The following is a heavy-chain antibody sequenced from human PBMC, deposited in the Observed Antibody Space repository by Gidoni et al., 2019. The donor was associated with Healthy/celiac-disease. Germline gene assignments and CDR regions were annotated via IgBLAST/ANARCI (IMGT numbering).Heavy chain of an antibody. CDR2: ISGNSGSI. CDR3: AKEYYYGSGSLSPTFDY. Sequence: EVQLVESGGGLFQPGRSLRLSCAASGFTFDDSAMPWVRQAPGKGLEWVSGISGNSGSIGYADSVKGRFTISRDNAKNSLYLQMNSLRAEDTALYYCAKEYYYGSGSLSPTFDYWGQGTLVTVSS. J-gene: IGHJ4*02. CDR1: GFTFDDSA. D-gene: IGHD3-10*01. V-gene: IGHV3-9*01.